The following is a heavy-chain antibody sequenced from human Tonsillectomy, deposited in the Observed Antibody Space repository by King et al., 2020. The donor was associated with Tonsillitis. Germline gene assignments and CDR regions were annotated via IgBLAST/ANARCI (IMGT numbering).Heavy chain of an antibody. CDR3: ARAGDYYDSSGYYGSYYFDY. D-gene: IGHD3-22*01. Sequence: QLQESGPGLVKPSETLSLTCTVSGGSISSYYWSWIRQPPGKGLEWIGYIYYSGSTNYNPSLKSRVTISVDTSKNQLSLKLSSGTAAETAVYYCARAGDYYDSSGYYGSYYFDYWGQGTLVTVSS. CDR2: IYYSGST. J-gene: IGHJ4*02. V-gene: IGHV4-59*01. CDR1: GGSISSYY.